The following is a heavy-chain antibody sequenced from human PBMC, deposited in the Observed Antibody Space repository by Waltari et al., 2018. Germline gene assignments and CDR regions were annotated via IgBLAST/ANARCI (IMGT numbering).Heavy chain of an antibody. J-gene: IGHJ4*02. D-gene: IGHD3-3*01. CDR3: ARGPPSYDFWSGTIIL. CDR1: GYTFTSYD. Sequence: QVQLVQSGAEVKKPGASVKVSCKASGYTFTSYDINWVRQATGQGLEWMGWMNPNSGNTGYAQKFQGRVTMTRNTPISTAYMELSSLRSEDTAVYYCARGPPSYDFWSGTIILWGQGTLVTVSS. V-gene: IGHV1-8*01. CDR2: MNPNSGNT.